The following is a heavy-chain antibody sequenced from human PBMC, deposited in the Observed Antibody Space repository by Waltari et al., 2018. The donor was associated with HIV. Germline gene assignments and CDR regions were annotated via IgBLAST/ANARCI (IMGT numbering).Heavy chain of an antibody. Sequence: EVQLVQSGAEVKKPGESLKISCKGSGYSFTSYWIGWVRQLPGKGLEWMGIIYPGDSDTRYSPSFQGQVTISADKSISTAYLQWSSLKASDTAMYYCATRTPDDSSGYYFDYWGQGTLVTVSS. J-gene: IGHJ4*02. D-gene: IGHD3-22*01. CDR1: GYSFTSYW. CDR3: ATRTPDDSSGYYFDY. V-gene: IGHV5-51*01. CDR2: IYPGDSDT.